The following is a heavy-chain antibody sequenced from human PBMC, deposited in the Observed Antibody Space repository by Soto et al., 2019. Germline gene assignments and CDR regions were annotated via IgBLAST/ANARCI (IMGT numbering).Heavy chain of an antibody. CDR3: ARTAVGYCSGGSCYSWAGGYNWFDP. Sequence: GESLKISCKGSGYSFTSYWIGWVRQMPGKGLEWMGIIYPGDSDTRYSPSFQGQVTISADKSISTAYLQWSSLKASDTAMYYCARTAVGYCSGGSCYSWAGGYNWFDPWGQGTLVTVSS. J-gene: IGHJ5*02. CDR2: IYPGDSDT. D-gene: IGHD2-15*01. CDR1: GYSFTSYW. V-gene: IGHV5-51*01.